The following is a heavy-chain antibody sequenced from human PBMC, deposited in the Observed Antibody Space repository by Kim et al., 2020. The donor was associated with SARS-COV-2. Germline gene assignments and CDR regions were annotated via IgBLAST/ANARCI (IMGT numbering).Heavy chain of an antibody. J-gene: IGHJ4*02. Sequence: ASVKVSCKASGYTFTSYGISWVRQAPGQGLEWMGWISAYNGNTNYAQKLQGRVTMTTDTSTSTAYMELRSLRSDDTAVYYCARADYGDYYHGDFDYWGQGTLVTVSS. D-gene: IGHD4-17*01. CDR1: GYTFTSYG. CDR3: ARADYGDYYHGDFDY. CDR2: ISAYNGNT. V-gene: IGHV1-18*04.